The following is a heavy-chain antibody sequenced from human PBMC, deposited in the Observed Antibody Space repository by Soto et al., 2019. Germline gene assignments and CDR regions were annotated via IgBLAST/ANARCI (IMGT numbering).Heavy chain of an antibody. CDR3: AKKLNFGSGTYYFYFDY. J-gene: IGHJ4*02. V-gene: IGHV3-23*01. CDR1: GFTFSHYA. D-gene: IGHD3-10*01. CDR2: ITYSGGST. Sequence: EVQLLESGGGLVQPGGSLRLSCAASGFTFSHYAMSWVRQAPGKGLEWVSTITYSGGSTYYADSVKGRFIISRDNSKNTLYLPMSSLRVEDTAVYYCAKKLNFGSGTYYFYFDYWGQGTLVTVSS.